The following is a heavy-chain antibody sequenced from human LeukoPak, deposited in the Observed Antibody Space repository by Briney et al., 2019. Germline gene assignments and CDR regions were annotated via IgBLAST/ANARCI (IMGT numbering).Heavy chain of an antibody. J-gene: IGHJ5*02. CDR1: GGSISSGDYY. CDR3: ARAIVVVPAATKTPNWFDP. D-gene: IGHD2-2*01. CDR2: IYYSGST. V-gene: IGHV4-30-4*01. Sequence: SETLSLTCTVSGGSISSGDYYWSWIRQPPGKGLEWIGYIYYSGSTYYNPSLKSRVTISVDTSKNQFSLKLSSVTAADTAVYYCARAIVVVPAATKTPNWFDPWGQGTLVTVSS.